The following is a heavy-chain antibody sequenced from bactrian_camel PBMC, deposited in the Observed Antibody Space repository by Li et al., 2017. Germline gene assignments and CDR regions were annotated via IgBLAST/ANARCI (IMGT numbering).Heavy chain of an antibody. CDR3: VRRDDWVIGY. V-gene: IGHV3S6*01. CDR2: IYAGTET. CDR1: GYTYSSYC. J-gene: IGHJ6*01. D-gene: IGHD1*01. Sequence: HVQLVESGGGSVQAGGSLRLSCAASGYTYSSYCMGWFRQAPGKEREGVASIYAGTETVYADSVKGRFTISQDNAKNTLYLAMNSLKPEDTAMYSCVRRDDWVIGYWGQGTQVTVS.